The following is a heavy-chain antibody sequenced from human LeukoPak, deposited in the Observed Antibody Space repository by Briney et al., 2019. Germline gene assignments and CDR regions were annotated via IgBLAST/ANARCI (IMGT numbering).Heavy chain of an antibody. CDR2: MNPNSGNT. V-gene: IGHV1-8*01. CDR1: GYTFTSYD. D-gene: IGHD3-3*01. Sequence: ASVKVSCKASGYTFTSYDINWVRQATGQGFEWMGWMNPNSGNTGYAQKFQGRVTMTRNTSISTAYMELSSLRSEDTAVYYCARGGVPTYYDFWSGYYTNWFDPWGQGTLVTVSS. CDR3: ARGGVPTYYDFWSGYYTNWFDP. J-gene: IGHJ5*02.